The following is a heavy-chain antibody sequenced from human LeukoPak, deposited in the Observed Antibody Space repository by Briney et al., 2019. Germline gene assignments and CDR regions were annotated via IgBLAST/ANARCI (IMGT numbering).Heavy chain of an antibody. Sequence: XXXXSGFTFSSYEMNWVRQAPGKGLEWVSYISSSGSTIYYADSVKGRFTISRDNAKNSLYLQMNSLRAEDTAVYYXXXXXXXXXXGVWGKXTXVTISS. CDR1: GFTFSSYE. CDR2: ISSSGSTI. V-gene: IGHV3-48*03. J-gene: IGHJ6*04. CDR3: XXXXXXXXXGV.